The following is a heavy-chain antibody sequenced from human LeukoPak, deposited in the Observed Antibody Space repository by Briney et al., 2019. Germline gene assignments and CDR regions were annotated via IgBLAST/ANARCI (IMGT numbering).Heavy chain of an antibody. CDR3: AKNAGYSYGLYYFDY. Sequence: GGSLRLSCAASGFIFSSYAMSWVRRAPGKGLEWVSSIISSGGTTYYADSVKGRFTISRDNSNNRVHLQMDSLRAGDSAVYYCAKNAGYSYGLYYFDYWGQGALVTVSS. V-gene: IGHV3-23*01. CDR2: IISSGGTT. J-gene: IGHJ4*02. D-gene: IGHD5-18*01. CDR1: GFIFSSYA.